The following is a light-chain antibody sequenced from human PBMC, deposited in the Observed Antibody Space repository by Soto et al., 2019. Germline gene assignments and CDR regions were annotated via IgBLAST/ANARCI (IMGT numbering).Light chain of an antibody. Sequence: DLQMTQSPSSLSASVGDRVTITCQASQDISNYLNWYQQKPGKAPKLLIYDASNLETGVPSKFSGSGSGTDFTFTISSLQPEDIATYYCQQYDNFPLTFGGGTKVEIK. V-gene: IGKV1-33*01. CDR3: QQYDNFPLT. CDR1: QDISNY. J-gene: IGKJ4*01. CDR2: DAS.